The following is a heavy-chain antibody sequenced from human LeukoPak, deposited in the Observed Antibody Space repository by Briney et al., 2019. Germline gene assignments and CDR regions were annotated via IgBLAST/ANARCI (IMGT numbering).Heavy chain of an antibody. J-gene: IGHJ3*02. V-gene: IGHV1-2*02. D-gene: IGHD3-9*01. CDR3: ARDLPDSGISTAQDI. Sequence: GPVKGSCKASGYSFTSYYMHWVRQAPAQGLEWMRGINQDSGGTNYAQKFQGRVNMTSDTSISTAYMQLSRLRSDDTAVYYCARDLPDSGISTAQDIWGQGTMVTVSS. CDR1: GYSFTSYY. CDR2: INQDSGGT.